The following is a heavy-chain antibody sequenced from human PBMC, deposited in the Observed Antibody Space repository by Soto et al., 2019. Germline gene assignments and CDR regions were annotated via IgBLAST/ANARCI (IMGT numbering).Heavy chain of an antibody. J-gene: IGHJ4*02. V-gene: IGHV4-39*01. CDR3: GKVLVGATGHTDSDS. D-gene: IGHD2-15*01. CDR2: IDYNGAT. CDR1: GGSIYRSGYY. Sequence: SETLSLTCTVSGGSIYRSGYYWGWIRQPPGRGLEWIGNIDYNGATYSNPSLKSRVTISRDTSKNQFSLKLTSVTAADTALYYCGKVLVGATGHTDSDSWGPGTLVTVSS.